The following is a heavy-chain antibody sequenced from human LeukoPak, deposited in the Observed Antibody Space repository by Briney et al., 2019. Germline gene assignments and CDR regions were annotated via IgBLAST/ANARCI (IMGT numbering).Heavy chain of an antibody. D-gene: IGHD2-15*01. Sequence: SETLSLTCAVYGGSFSGYYWSWIRQPPGKGLEWIGEINHSGSTNYNPSLKSRVTISVDTSKNRFSLKLSSVTAADTAVYYCARAWSSSYRIFDYWGQGTLVTVSS. CDR1: GGSFSGYY. CDR2: INHSGST. V-gene: IGHV4-34*01. CDR3: ARAWSSSYRIFDY. J-gene: IGHJ4*02.